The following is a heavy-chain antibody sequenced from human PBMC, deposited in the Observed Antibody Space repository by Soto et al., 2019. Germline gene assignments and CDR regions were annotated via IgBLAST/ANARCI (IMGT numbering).Heavy chain of an antibody. V-gene: IGHV4-34*01. D-gene: IGHD3-22*01. CDR3: ARGENVTFYYDSSGYRTPFDY. Sequence: LSLTCAVYGGSFSGYYWSWIRQPPGKGLEWIGEINHSESTNYNPSLKSRVTMSVDTSKNQFSLKLSSVTAADTAVYYCARGENVTFYYDSSGYRTPFDYWGQGTQVTVS. J-gene: IGHJ4*02. CDR2: INHSEST. CDR1: GGSFSGYY.